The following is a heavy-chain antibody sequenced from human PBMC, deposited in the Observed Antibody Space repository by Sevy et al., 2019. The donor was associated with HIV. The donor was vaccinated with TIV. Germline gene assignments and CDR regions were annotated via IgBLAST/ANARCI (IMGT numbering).Heavy chain of an antibody. J-gene: IGHJ2*01. CDR3: ATPLPSGWYEGTGGYFDL. Sequence: SETLSLTCTISGGSISSSSYYWGWIRQRPGKGLEWMRSLYSTGAASYNPSLESRVTVSADTSRNRFYLKLDSVSAADTAVYYCATPLPSGWYEGTGGYFDLWGRGTLVTVSS. CDR2: LYSTGAA. CDR1: GGSISSSSYY. D-gene: IGHD6-19*01. V-gene: IGHV4-39*01.